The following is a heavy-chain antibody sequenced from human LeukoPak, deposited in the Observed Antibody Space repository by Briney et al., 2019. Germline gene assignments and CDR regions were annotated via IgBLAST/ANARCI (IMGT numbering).Heavy chain of an antibody. CDR1: GFTFSSYE. D-gene: IGHD3-22*01. CDR2: ISSSGSTI. J-gene: IGHJ4*02. V-gene: IGHV3-48*03. Sequence: QPGGSLRLSCAASGFTFSSYEMNWVRQAPGKGLEWVSYISSSGSTIYYADSVKGRFTISRDNAKNSLYLQMNSLRAEDTAVYYCARVRGGYYFDYWGQGTLVTVSS. CDR3: ARVRGGYYFDY.